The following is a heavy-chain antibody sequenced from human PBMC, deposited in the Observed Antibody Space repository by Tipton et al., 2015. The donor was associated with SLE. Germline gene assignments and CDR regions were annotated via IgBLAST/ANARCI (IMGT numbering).Heavy chain of an antibody. CDR3: TKDSGRGWPGSTSDH. CDR1: GFTFDDSV. J-gene: IGHJ4*02. CDR2: VSWDGRNT. D-gene: IGHD3-10*01. Sequence: SLRLSCAASGFTFDDSVMHWVRQTPGGGLEWVALVSWDGRNTYYADSVKGRFTISRDNSKNSLYLDMNDLRSEDSALYFCTKDSGRGWPGSTSDHWGQGTLVTVSS. V-gene: IGHV3-43D*04.